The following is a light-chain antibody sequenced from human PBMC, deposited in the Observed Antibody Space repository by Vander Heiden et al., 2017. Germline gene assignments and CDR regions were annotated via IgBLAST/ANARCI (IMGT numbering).Light chain of an antibody. CDR1: EDISRW. J-gene: IGKJ4*01. V-gene: IGKV1-12*01. Sequence: DIQMTQSPSSVSASAGDRVMITCRASEDISRWLAWYQQKPGGAPKLLIYATSRLQSGVPSRFSGSGSGTDFTLTISSLQREDFATYYCQQAKGFPLTFGGGTKVEIK. CDR2: ATS. CDR3: QQAKGFPLT.